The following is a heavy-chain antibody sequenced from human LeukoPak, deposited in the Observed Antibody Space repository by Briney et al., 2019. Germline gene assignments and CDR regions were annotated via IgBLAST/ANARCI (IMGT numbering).Heavy chain of an antibody. Sequence: GTSVKVSCKASGFTFTSSAMQWVRQPRGQRLEWIGWIVVGSGNTNHAQKFQERVTITRDMSTSTAYMELSSLRSEDTAVYYCASGGYNWNDYRYYGMDVWGQGTTVTVSS. CDR3: ASGGYNWNDYRYYGMDV. CDR1: GFTFTSSA. V-gene: IGHV1-58*02. D-gene: IGHD1-20*01. CDR2: IVVGSGNT. J-gene: IGHJ6*02.